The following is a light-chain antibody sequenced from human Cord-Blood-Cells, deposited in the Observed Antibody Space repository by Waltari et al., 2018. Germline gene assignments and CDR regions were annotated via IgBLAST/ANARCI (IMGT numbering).Light chain of an antibody. Sequence: SALTQPASVSGSPGKSITISCTGTSSDVGSYKLVSWYEQHPGKAPKLMNSEGSKRPSGVSTRFSGSKSGNTASLTIAGLQAEDEADYYCCSYAGSSTVVFGGGTKLTVL. V-gene: IGLV2-23*01. J-gene: IGLJ2*01. CDR3: CSYAGSSTVV. CDR2: EGS. CDR1: SSDVGSYKL.